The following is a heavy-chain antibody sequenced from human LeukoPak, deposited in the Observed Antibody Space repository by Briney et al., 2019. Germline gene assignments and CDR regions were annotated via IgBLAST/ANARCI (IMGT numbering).Heavy chain of an antibody. D-gene: IGHD3-9*01. CDR1: GYTFTGYY. V-gene: IGHV1-2*02. CDR3: ARDPDEYDILTGTRRYSMDV. CDR2: INPNSGGT. J-gene: IGHJ6*03. Sequence: ASVKVSCKASGYTFTGYYMHWVRQAPGQGLEWMGWINPNSGGTNYAQKFQGRVTMTRDTSISTAYMELSRLRSDDTAVYYCARDPDEYDILTGTRRYSMDVWGKGTTVTISS.